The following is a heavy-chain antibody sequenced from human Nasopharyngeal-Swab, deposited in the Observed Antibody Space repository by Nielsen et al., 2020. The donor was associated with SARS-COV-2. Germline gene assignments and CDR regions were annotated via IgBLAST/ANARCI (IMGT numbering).Heavy chain of an antibody. CDR3: ARPENDYSNYGEFAY. CDR2: IIPILDIT. J-gene: IGHJ4*02. D-gene: IGHD4-11*01. V-gene: IGHV1-69*10. Sequence: SVKVSCKASGGTFSSFAISWVRQAPGQGLEWMGGIIPILDITNYAQNFQGRVTITADKSTSTAYMELSSLRSEDTAVYYCARPENDYSNYGEFAYWGQGTLVTVSS. CDR1: GGTFSSFA.